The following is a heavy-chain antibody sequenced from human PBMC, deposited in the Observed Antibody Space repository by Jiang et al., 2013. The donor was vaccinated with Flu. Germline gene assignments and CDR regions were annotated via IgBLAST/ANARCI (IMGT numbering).Heavy chain of an antibody. CDR2: IYYSGST. CDR1: GGSISSSSYY. D-gene: IGHD2/OR15-2a*01. V-gene: IGHV4-39*01. Sequence: LLKPSETLSLTCTVSGGSISSSSYYWGWIRQPPGKGLEWIGSIYYSGSTYYNPSLKSRVTISVDTSKNQFSLKLSSVTAADTAVYYCARHRLYLIAGLDYWGQGTLVTVSS. CDR3: ARHRLYLIAGLDY. J-gene: IGHJ4*02.